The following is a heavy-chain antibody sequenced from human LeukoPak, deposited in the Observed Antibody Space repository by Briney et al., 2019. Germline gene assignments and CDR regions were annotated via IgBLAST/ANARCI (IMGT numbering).Heavy chain of an antibody. V-gene: IGHV4-61*01. CDR2: IFYSGNT. Sequence: SETLSLTCTVSGGSVSSGSHYWRWIRQPPGKGLEWIGYIFYSGNTDYNPSLKSRVTISVDTSRNQFSLKLDSVTAADTAVYYCARVFRRDGYFDYWGQGTLVTVSS. CDR3: ARVFRRDGYFDY. D-gene: IGHD5-24*01. CDR1: GGSVSSGSHY. J-gene: IGHJ4*02.